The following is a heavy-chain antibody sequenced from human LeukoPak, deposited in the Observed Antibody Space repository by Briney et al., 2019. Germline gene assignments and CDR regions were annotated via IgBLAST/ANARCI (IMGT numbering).Heavy chain of an antibody. Sequence: ASVKVSCKASGYTFTGYYIHWVRQAPRQGLEWMGWINPNLGVTNYPHNFQGWVTITRNTSTNTAYMELSSLRSDDTAWYFCAKEHEWVVDAFDIRGEGTLVTVSS. CDR3: AKEHEWVVDAFDI. D-gene: IGHD6-19*01. CDR2: INPNLGVT. CDR1: GYTFTGYY. J-gene: IGHJ3*02. V-gene: IGHV1-2*04.